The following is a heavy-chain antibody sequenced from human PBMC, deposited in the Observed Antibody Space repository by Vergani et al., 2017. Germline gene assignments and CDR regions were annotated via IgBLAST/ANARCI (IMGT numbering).Heavy chain of an antibody. CDR1: GVPISSYY. CDR2: ISYSGST. D-gene: IGHD5-12*01. J-gene: IGHJ4*02. CDR3: ARYSGYDNFDY. Sequence: QVQLQESGPGLVKPSETLSLTCIVSGVPISSYYWSWIRQPPGKGLAWIGYISYSGSTKYNPSLKSRVTILADTAKNQFSLKLTSVTAADTAVYYCARYSGYDNFDYWGQGTLVTVSS. V-gene: IGHV4-59*01.